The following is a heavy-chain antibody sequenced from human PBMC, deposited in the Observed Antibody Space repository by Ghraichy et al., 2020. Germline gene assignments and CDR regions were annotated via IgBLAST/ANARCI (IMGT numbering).Heavy chain of an antibody. D-gene: IGHD3-9*01. CDR1: GFTFSSYS. V-gene: IGHV3-48*02. CDR2: ISSSSSTI. Sequence: GGSLRLSCAASGFTFSSYSMNWVRQAPGKGLEWVSYISSSSSTIYYADSVKGRFTISRDNAKNSLYLQMNSLRDEDTAVYYCAREDYDILTGYYYYYYMDVWGKGTTVTVSS. CDR3: AREDYDILTGYYYYYYMDV. J-gene: IGHJ6*03.